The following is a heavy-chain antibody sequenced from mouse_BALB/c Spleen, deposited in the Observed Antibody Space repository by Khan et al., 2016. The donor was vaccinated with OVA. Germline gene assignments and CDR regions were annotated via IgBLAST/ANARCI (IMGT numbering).Heavy chain of an antibody. Sequence: EVELVESGGDVVKPGGSLKLSCAASGFTFSTYGMSWVRQTPDKRLEWVATVSTGGHYTYYPDTVKGRFTIFRDNAKDTLYLQMSSLKSEETAMFYCARLAYFYDSEGFAYWGQGTLVNVSA. CDR2: VSTGGHYT. D-gene: IGHD1-1*01. CDR1: GFTFSTYG. CDR3: ARLAYFYDSEGFAY. J-gene: IGHJ3*01. V-gene: IGHV5-6*01.